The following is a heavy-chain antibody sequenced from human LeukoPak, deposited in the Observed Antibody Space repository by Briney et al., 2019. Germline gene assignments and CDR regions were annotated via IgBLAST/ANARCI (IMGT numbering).Heavy chain of an antibody. Sequence: ASVKVSCKASGYTFTSYGISWVRQAPGQGLEWMGWISAYNGNTNYAQKLQGRVTMTTDTSTSTAYMELRSLRSDDTAVYYCARDRDTYYYGSGSYYRVYYYGMDVWGQGTTVTVSS. D-gene: IGHD3-10*01. V-gene: IGHV1-18*01. CDR1: GYTFTSYG. CDR2: ISAYNGNT. CDR3: ARDRDTYYYGSGSYYRVYYYGMDV. J-gene: IGHJ6*02.